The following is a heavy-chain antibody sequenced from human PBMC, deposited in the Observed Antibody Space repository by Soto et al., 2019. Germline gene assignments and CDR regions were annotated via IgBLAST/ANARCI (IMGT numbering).Heavy chain of an antibody. CDR1: GYTFTSYY. D-gene: IGHD3-3*01. V-gene: IGHV1-46*01. J-gene: IGHJ4*02. CDR3: ARDYDFWSGPQYYFDY. Sequence: ASVKVSCKASGYTFTSYYMHWVRQAPGQGLEWMGIINPSGGSTSYAQKFQGRVTMTRDTSTSTVYMELSSLRSEDTAVYYCARDYDFWSGPQYYFDYWGQGTLVTVSS. CDR2: INPSGGST.